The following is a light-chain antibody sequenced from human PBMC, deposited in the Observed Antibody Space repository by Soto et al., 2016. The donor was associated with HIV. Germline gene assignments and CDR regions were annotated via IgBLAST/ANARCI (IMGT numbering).Light chain of an antibody. CDR1: QSVTTW. CDR2: VAS. CDR3: QQANNFPWT. Sequence: DIQMTQSPSTLSASVGDRVIITCRASQSVTTWLAWYQQKPGKAPKLLIYVASSLQSGVPSRFSGSGSGTDFTLTISSLQPEDFATYYCQQANNFPWTFGQGTKVEIK. V-gene: IGKV1-12*01. J-gene: IGKJ1*01.